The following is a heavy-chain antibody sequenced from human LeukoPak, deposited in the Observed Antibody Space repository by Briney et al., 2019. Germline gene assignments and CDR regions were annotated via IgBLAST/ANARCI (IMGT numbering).Heavy chain of an antibody. Sequence: PSETLSLTCTVSGGSISSYYWSWIRQPAGKGLEWIGRIYTSGSTNYNPSLKSRVTMSADTSKNQFSLKLSSVTAADTAVYYCAVGGGYLDQYGNDYWGQGTLVTVSS. D-gene: IGHD3-16*01. CDR3: AVGGGYLDQYGNDY. CDR2: IYTSGST. V-gene: IGHV4-4*07. CDR1: GGSISSYY. J-gene: IGHJ4*02.